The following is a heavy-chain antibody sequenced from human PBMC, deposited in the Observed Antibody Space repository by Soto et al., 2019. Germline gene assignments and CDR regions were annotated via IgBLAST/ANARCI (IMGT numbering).Heavy chain of an antibody. CDR1: GYTFTGYY. CDR3: ARGYSNYDYVWGSYRLDY. CDR2: INPISGGA. V-gene: IGHV1-2*02. Sequence: GASVKVSCKASGYTFTGYYMHWARQAPGQGLEWMGWINPISGGANYAQKFQGRVTMTRDTSISTAYMELSRLRSEDTAVYYCARGYSNYDYVWGSYRLDYWRQGTLVPVSS. D-gene: IGHD3-16*02. J-gene: IGHJ4*02.